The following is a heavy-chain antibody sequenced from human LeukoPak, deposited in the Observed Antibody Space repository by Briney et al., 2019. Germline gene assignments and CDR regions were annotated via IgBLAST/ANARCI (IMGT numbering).Heavy chain of an antibody. V-gene: IGHV1-69*13. CDR1: GGTFSSYA. CDR2: IIPIFGTA. D-gene: IGHD2-21*02. Sequence: SVKVSFKASGGTFSSYAISWVRQAPGQGLEWMGGIIPIFGTANYAQKFQGRVTITADESTSTAYMELSSLRSEDTAVYYCARDRAYCGGDCYSYYGMDVWGQGTTVTVSS. J-gene: IGHJ6*02. CDR3: ARDRAYCGGDCYSYYGMDV.